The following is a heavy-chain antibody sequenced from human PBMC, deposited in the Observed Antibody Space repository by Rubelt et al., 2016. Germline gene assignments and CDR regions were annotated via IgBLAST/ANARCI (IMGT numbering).Heavy chain of an antibody. Sequence: QVQLVQSGAEVKKPGSSVKVSCKASGGTFSSYAISWVRQAPGQGLEWMGGIIPIFGTENYGQKCQGRVTSTADESTGTAYMELSSLRSEYTAVYYWARDDRLLLDYWGQGTLVTVSS. CDR3: ARDDRLLLDY. CDR2: IIPIFGTE. D-gene: IGHD2-15*01. CDR1: GGTFSSYA. V-gene: IGHV1-69*01. J-gene: IGHJ4*02.